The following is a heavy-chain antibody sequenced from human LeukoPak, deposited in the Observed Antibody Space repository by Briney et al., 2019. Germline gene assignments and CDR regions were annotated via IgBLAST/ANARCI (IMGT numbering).Heavy chain of an antibody. V-gene: IGHV1-18*01. CDR1: GYTFTSYG. Sequence: ASVKVSCKASGYTFTSYGISWVRQAPGQGLEWMGWISAYNGNTNYAQKLQGRVTMTTDTSTSTAYMELRSLRSDDTAVYYCATPHPLREGDHRKGAFDIWGQGTMVTVSS. CDR2: ISAYNGNT. CDR3: ATPHPLREGDHRKGAFDI. J-gene: IGHJ3*02. D-gene: IGHD2-21*02.